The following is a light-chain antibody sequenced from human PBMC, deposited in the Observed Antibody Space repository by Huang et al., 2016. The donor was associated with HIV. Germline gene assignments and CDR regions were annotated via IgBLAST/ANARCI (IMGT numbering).Light chain of an antibody. CDR1: QSVSTS. CDR2: DAS. Sequence: EIVLTQSPATLSLSPGERATLSCRASQSVSTSLAWYQQKPGQGPRLLIYDASNRATGIPARFSGSGSGTDFTLTISSLEPEDFAVYYCQQRSIWLYTFGQGTKLEIK. CDR3: QQRSIWLYT. V-gene: IGKV3-11*01. J-gene: IGKJ2*01.